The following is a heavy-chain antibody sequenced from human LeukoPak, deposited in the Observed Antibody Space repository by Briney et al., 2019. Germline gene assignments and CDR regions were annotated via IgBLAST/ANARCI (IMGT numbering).Heavy chain of an antibody. CDR1: GFTVSSTY. CDR2: IYSGGST. CDR3: AKVQSSGETAHYGVDV. V-gene: IGHV3-66*01. Sequence: GGSLRLSCAASGFTVSSTYMSWVRQAPGKGLEWVSVIYSGGSTYYADSVKGRFTISRDNSKNTLYLQMDSLRAEDTAVYYCAKVQSSGETAHYGVDVWGQGTTVTVSS. J-gene: IGHJ6*02. D-gene: IGHD5-24*01.